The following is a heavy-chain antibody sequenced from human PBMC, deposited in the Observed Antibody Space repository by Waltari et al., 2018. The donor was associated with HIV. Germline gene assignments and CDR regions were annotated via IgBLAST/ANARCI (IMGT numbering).Heavy chain of an antibody. D-gene: IGHD6-19*01. CDR3: TKAVAGFYYFDY. J-gene: IGHJ4*02. CDR1: GSSFCDYS. Sequence: EVQLVESGGGLVQPGRPLRLPWAASGSSFCDYSMSWARQAPGKGLEWVGFIRSKTYGGTTEYAASVKDRFTISRDDSKSIAYLQMNSLKTEDTAVYYCTKAVAGFYYFDYWGQGTQVTVSS. V-gene: IGHV3-49*04. CDR2: IRSKTYGGTT.